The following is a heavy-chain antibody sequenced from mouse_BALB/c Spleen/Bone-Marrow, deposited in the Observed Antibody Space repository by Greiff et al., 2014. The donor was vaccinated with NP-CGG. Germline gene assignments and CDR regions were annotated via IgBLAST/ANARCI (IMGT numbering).Heavy chain of an antibody. CDR2: ISSGGSNT. J-gene: IGHJ4*01. CDR3: ARHQRYYAMDY. Sequence: EVQGVESGGDLVKPGGSLKRTCAASGFTFSSYGMSWGRQTPDKRLEWVATISSGGSNTYYPDSVKGRVTISRDNAKNTLYLQMSSLKSEDTAMYYCARHQRYYAMDYWGQGTSVTVSS. V-gene: IGHV5-6*01. CDR1: GFTFSSYG.